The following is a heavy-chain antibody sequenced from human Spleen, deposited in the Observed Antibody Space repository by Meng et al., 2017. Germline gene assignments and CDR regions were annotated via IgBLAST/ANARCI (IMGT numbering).Heavy chain of an antibody. D-gene: IGHD3-10*01. CDR2: ISDRGVSA. J-gene: IGHJ4*02. CDR1: GFTFSSYA. Sequence: EVQLLESGGGLVQPGGSLRLSCASSGFTFSSYAMNWVRQAPGKGLEWVSTISDRGVSAYYTDSVKGRFTVSRDNYKSTLYLQMDSLRAEDTAVYYCAKDRGVRGLIEYYFDYWGLGTLVTVSS. CDR3: AKDRGVRGLIEYYFDY. V-gene: IGHV3-23*01.